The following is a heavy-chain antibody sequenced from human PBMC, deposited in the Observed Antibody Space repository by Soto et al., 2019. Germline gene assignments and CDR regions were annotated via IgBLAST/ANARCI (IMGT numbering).Heavy chain of an antibody. CDR3: ARDNAVTRNYYYYYGMDV. CDR1: GGTFSSYA. Sequence: QVQLVQSGAEVKKPGSSVKVSCKASGGTFSSYAISWVLQAPGQGLEWMGGIIPIFGTANYAQKFQGRVTITADESTSTAYMELSSLRSEDTAVYYCARDNAVTRNYYYYYGMDVWGQGTTVTVSS. CDR2: IIPIFGTA. D-gene: IGHD4-17*01. V-gene: IGHV1-69*01. J-gene: IGHJ6*02.